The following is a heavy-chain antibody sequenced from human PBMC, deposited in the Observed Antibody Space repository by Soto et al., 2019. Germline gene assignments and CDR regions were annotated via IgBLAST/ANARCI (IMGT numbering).Heavy chain of an antibody. CDR3: ARVSSRDPYWYFDL. V-gene: IGHV3-13*01. CDR1: GFTFSSYD. D-gene: IGHD3-10*01. CDR2: IGTAGDT. Sequence: EVQLVESGGGLVQPGGSLRLSCAASGFTFSSYDMHWVRQATGKGLEWVSAIGTAGDTYYPGSVKGRFTISRENAKNSSYLQMNSLRAGDTAVYYCARVSSRDPYWYFDLWGRGTLVTVSS. J-gene: IGHJ2*01.